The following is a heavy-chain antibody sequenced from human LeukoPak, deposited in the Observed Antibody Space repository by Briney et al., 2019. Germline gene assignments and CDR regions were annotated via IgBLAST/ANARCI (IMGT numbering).Heavy chain of an antibody. CDR2: TYYRSKWNT. CDR3: ARSLGSIDY. V-gene: IGHV6-1*01. D-gene: IGHD7-27*01. J-gene: IGHJ4*02. CDR1: GDSVSSKSAA. Sequence: SQTLSRTCAISGDSVSSKSAAWNWIRQSPSRGLEWLGRTYYRSKWNTNYAVSVKSRITINPDTSKNQFSLQLNSMTPEDAALYYCARSLGSIDYWGQGTLVTVSS.